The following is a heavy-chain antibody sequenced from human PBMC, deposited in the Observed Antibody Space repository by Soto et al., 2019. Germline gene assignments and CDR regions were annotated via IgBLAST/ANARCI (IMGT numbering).Heavy chain of an antibody. CDR2: IYYGGSA. CDR3: ARVSSGSDYNGIFHS. D-gene: IGHD3-10*01. Sequence: PSETLSLTCTVSGGSISSYVWSWIRQPPGERLEYIGYIYYGGSANYNPSLKSRVTISLDTSKDQFFLKLSSVTAADTAVYYCARVSSGSDYNGIFHSWGQGTLVTVSS. CDR1: GGSISSYV. V-gene: IGHV4-59*01. J-gene: IGHJ4*02.